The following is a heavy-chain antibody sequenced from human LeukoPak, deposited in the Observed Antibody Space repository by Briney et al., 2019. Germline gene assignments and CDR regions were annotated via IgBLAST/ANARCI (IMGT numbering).Heavy chain of an antibody. CDR1: GFTFNSYS. V-gene: IGHV3-21*01. Sequence: GGSLRLSCAASGFTFNSYSMNWVRQAPGKGLEWVSSITSTSSHIYHADSLKGRLTISRDNAKNSLYLQMNSLRAEDTAVYYCARAPSSSTWNHYYIDYWGQGTLVTVSS. CDR2: ITSTSSHI. J-gene: IGHJ4*02. CDR3: ARAPSSSTWNHYYIDY. D-gene: IGHD6-13*01.